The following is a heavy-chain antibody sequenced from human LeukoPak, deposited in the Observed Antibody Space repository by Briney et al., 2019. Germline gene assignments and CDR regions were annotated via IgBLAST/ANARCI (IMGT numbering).Heavy chain of an antibody. D-gene: IGHD2-15*01. CDR3: ARDESSGGHYAFDI. CDR2: IIPIFGTA. Sequence: GASVKVSCKASGYTFTGYYMHWVRQAPGQGLEGMGGIIPIFGTANYAQKFQGRVTITTDESTSTAYMELSSLRSEDTAVYYCARDESSGGHYAFDIWGQGTMVTVSS. J-gene: IGHJ3*02. CDR1: GYTFTGYY. V-gene: IGHV1-69*05.